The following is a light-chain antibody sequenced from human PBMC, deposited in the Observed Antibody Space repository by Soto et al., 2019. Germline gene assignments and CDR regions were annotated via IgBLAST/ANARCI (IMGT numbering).Light chain of an antibody. CDR2: DAS. Sequence: DIQMTQSPSSVSASVGDTVTITCRASQGISGWLAWYQQKPGKAPKFLIYDASNLESGVPSRFSGSGSGTEFTLTVSSLQPDDFATFYCQQFHSFPWTFGQGTKVDIK. CDR3: QQFHSFPWT. CDR1: QGISGW. V-gene: IGKV1-12*02. J-gene: IGKJ1*01.